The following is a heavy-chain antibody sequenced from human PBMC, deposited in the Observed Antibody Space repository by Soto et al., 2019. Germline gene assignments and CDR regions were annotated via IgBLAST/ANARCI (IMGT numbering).Heavy chain of an antibody. CDR2: IYPEDSDT. J-gene: IGHJ4*02. CDR3: VRAPSSTGYFNRFDF. Sequence: GESLKISCETSGYTFSSFWIGWVRQMPGTGLEWMGIIYPEDSDTSYSPSFRGRVTILADRSTRAAYLQWDSLRPSDTAIYFCVRAPSSTGYFNRFDFWGQGTLVRVSS. V-gene: IGHV5-51*01. CDR1: GYTFSSFW. D-gene: IGHD3-9*01.